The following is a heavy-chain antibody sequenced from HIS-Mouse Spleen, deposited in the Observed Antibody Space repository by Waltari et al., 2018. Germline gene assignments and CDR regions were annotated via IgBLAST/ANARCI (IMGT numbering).Heavy chain of an antibody. CDR2: IKHSGST. Sequence: QVQLQQWGAGLLKPSETLSLTCAVYGGSFSGYYWSWIRQPPGKGLGVSGEIKHSGSTNDSPSLKGGVTIAEDTSKNQFSLKLGSVTAADTAVYYFATSIDAFDIWGQGTMVTVSS. CDR3: ATSIDAFDI. V-gene: IGHV4-34*01. D-gene: IGHD2-2*01. J-gene: IGHJ3*02. CDR1: GGSFSGYY.